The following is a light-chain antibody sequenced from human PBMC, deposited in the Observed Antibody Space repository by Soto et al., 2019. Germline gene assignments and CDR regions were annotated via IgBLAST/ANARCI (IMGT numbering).Light chain of an antibody. V-gene: IGLV2-14*01. CDR2: QVT. J-gene: IGLJ1*01. CDR1: SSDVGGYKY. Sequence: QSALTQPPSASGSLGQSVTISCTGTSSDVGGYKYVSWYQQHPGKAPKVMIYQVTNGPSGVSNRFSGSRSGNTASLTISRLQAEDEADYYRSSYTDSSNYVFGTGTKLIVL. CDR3: SSYTDSSNYV.